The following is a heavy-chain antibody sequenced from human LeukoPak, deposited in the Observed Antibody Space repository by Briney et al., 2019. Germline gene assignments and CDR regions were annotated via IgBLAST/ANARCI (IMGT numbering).Heavy chain of an antibody. Sequence: PGGSLRLSCAASGFTLSSYWMSWVRQAPGKGLEWVANIKQDGSEKYYVDSVKGRFTISRDNAKNSLYLQMNSLRAEDTAVYYCARVDYSDAFDIWGQGTMVTVSS. V-gene: IGHV3-7*01. CDR3: ARVDYSDAFDI. D-gene: IGHD3-10*01. CDR1: GFTLSSYW. J-gene: IGHJ3*02. CDR2: IKQDGSEK.